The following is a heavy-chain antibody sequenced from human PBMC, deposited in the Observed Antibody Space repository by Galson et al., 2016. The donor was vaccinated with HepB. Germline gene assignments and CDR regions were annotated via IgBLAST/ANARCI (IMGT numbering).Heavy chain of an antibody. CDR1: GGSISRSTFY. J-gene: IGHJ4*02. Sequence: ETLSLTCSVSGGSISRSTFYWGWIRQPPGKGLEWIGSINYSGTTSYNPSLKSRVTISVDTSKDPFSLKLTSATAADTAIYYCASSDCPTGTCNGIRFDDWAREPRSPSPQ. CDR2: INYSGTT. D-gene: IGHD2-8*01. CDR3: ASSDCPTGTCNGIRFDD. V-gene: IGHV4-39*01.